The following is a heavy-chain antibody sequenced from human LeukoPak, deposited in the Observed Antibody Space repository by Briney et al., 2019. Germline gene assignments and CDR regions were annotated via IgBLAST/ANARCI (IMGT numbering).Heavy chain of an antibody. CDR2: TRSKANSYAT. D-gene: IGHD4-17*01. CDR1: AFTFSGTA. Sequence: GGSLRLACAAAAFTFSGTATHSVRPTSEEGLGWVGRTRSKANSYATAYAASVKVRFTMSRDDSKNTAYLQMSSLKTEDTAVYYCTKYVDYFGDVWGKGTRVTVSS. J-gene: IGHJ6*04. V-gene: IGHV3-73*01. CDR3: TKYVDYFGDV.